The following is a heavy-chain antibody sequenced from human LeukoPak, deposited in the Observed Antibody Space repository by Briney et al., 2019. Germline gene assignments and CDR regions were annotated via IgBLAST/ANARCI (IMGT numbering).Heavy chain of an antibody. Sequence: GGSLRLSCAASGFTFSDYYMSWIRQAPGKGLEWVSYISSSGSTIYYADSVKGRFTISRDNAKNSLYLQMNSLRAEGTAVYYCARDGIVDTAMALDYWGQGTLVTVSS. V-gene: IGHV3-11*01. CDR1: GFTFSDYY. J-gene: IGHJ4*02. CDR3: ARDGIVDTAMALDY. D-gene: IGHD5-18*01. CDR2: ISSSGSTI.